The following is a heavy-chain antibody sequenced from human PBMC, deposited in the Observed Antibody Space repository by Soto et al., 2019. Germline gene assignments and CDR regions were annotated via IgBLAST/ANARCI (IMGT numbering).Heavy chain of an antibody. D-gene: IGHD3-22*01. Sequence: PGGSLRLSCAASGFTFNRYAMSWVRQAPGKGLEWVSAISGSGGSTYYADSVKGRFTISRDNSKNTLYLQMNSLRAEDTAVYYCAKDLLYEDETSGYFYNASDICGHATTV. J-gene: IGHJ3*02. CDR2: ISGSGGST. V-gene: IGHV3-23*01. CDR3: AKDLLYEDETSGYFYNASDI. CDR1: GFTFNRYA.